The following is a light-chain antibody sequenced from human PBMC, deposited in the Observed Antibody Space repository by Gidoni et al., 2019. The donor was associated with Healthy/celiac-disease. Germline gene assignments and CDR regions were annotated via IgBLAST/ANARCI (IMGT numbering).Light chain of an antibody. V-gene: IGLV2-14*03. CDR2: DVS. J-gene: IGLJ2*01. CDR1: SSDVGGYNY. CDR3: SSYTSSSTVV. Sequence: QSALTQPASVSGSPGQSITISCTGTSSDVGGYNYVSWYQQNPVKAPNLMIYDVSNRPSGVSNRFSGSKSGNTASLTISGLQAEDEADYYCSSYTSSSTVVFGGGTKLTVL.